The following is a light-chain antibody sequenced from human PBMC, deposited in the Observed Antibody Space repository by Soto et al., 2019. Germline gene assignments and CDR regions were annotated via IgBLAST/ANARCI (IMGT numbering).Light chain of an antibody. V-gene: IGKV3-15*01. CDR2: GAS. Sequence: EIVMTQSPATLSVSPGERATLSCRASQSVSSNLAWYQQKPGQAPRLLIYGASTRATGIPARFSVSGSGTDFTLTISSLQSEDFVFYYFQQYNIWPRTFGQVTKVEI. CDR3: QQYNIWPRT. J-gene: IGKJ1*01. CDR1: QSVSSN.